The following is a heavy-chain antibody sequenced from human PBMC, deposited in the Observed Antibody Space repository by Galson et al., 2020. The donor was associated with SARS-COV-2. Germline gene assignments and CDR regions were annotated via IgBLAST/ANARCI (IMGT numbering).Heavy chain of an antibody. D-gene: IGHD6-19*01. V-gene: IGHV4-59*08. CDR1: GGTISSYY. CDR3: ARHGGQWLVLFGGVDY. J-gene: IGHJ4*02. CDR2: IYNSGST. Sequence: ASGTLSLTCTASGGTISSYYRSWIRQPPGKGLEWIGYIYNSGSTNYHPSLKSRVTISVDTSKNQFSLKLSAVTAADTAVYYCARHGGQWLVLFGGVDYWGQGTLVAVSS.